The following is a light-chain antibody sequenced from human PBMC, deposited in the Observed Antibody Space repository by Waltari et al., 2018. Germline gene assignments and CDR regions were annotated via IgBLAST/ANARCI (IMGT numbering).Light chain of an antibody. V-gene: IGKV1-39*01. Sequence: DIQMTQSPSSLSASVGDRVTITCRASQSISSFLFWYQQKPEKAPQLLIYAASTLQSGVPSRFSGRGSGTDFTLTITSLQPEDFATYYCRQGHSTPRTFGQGTKVEIK. CDR1: QSISSF. J-gene: IGKJ1*01. CDR3: RQGHSTPRT. CDR2: AAS.